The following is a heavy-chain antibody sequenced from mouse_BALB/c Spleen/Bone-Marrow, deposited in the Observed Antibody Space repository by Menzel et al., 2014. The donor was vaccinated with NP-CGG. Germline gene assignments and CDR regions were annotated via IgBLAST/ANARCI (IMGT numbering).Heavy chain of an antibody. D-gene: IGHD2-4*01. J-gene: IGHJ2*01. CDR3: ARGYYDDY. Sequence: VQLKESGGGLVQPGGSLRLSCATSGFTFTDYFMTWVRQPPGKALEWLGFIRNKANGYTTEYSASVKGRFTISRNNSQSILYLQMNTLRAEDSATYYCARGYYDDYWGQGTTLTVPS. CDR1: GFTFTDYF. V-gene: IGHV7-3*02. CDR2: IRNKANGYTT.